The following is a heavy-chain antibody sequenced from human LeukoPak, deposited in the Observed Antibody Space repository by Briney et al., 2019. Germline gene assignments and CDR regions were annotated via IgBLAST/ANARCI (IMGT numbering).Heavy chain of an antibody. Sequence: SETLSLTCAVYGGSFSGYYWSWIRQPPGKGLEWIGEINHSGSTNYNPSLKSRVTISVDTSKNQFSLKLSSVTAADTAVYYCARTPMTYDYVWGSYRYSLPYFDYWGQGTLVTVSS. CDR3: ARTPMTYDYVWGSYRYSLPYFDY. V-gene: IGHV4-34*01. CDR1: GGSFSGYY. J-gene: IGHJ4*02. D-gene: IGHD3-16*02. CDR2: INHSGST.